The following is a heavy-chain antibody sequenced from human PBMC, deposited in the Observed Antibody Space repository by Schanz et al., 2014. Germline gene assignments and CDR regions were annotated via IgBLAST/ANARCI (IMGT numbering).Heavy chain of an antibody. D-gene: IGHD4-17*01. V-gene: IGHV3-30*04. CDR2: ISYDGSNK. CDR1: GFTFSTYA. CDR3: ARGEGNGDYKLDAFDI. J-gene: IGHJ3*02. Sequence: QVQLVESGGGVVQPGRSLRLSCAASGFTFSTYAMHWVRQAPGKGLEWVAIISYDGSNKYYADSVKGRFTISRDNSKNTLYLQMNSLRTEDTAVYYCARGEGNGDYKLDAFDIWGQGTMVTVFS.